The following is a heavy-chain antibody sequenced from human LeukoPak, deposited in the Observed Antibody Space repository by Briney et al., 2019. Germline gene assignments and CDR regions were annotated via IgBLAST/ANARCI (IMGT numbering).Heavy chain of an antibody. J-gene: IGHJ4*02. CDR2: INSDESTT. CDR1: GFTFISYW. V-gene: IGHV3-74*01. D-gene: IGHD2-21*02. CDR3: AGSYCGGDCYSGYYFDY. Sequence: GGSLRLSCAASGFTFISYWMHWVRQAPGKGLVWVSRINSDESTTSYAASVKGRFTISRDTAKNTLYLQMNSLRAEDTAVYYCAGSYCGGDCYSGYYFDYWGQGTLVTVSS.